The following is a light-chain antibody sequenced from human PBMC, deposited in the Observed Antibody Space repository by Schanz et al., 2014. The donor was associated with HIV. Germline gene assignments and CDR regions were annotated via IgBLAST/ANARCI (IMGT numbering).Light chain of an antibody. CDR2: EAS. CDR1: QSVSSY. V-gene: IGKV3-11*01. J-gene: IGKJ5*01. Sequence: EIVLTQSPATLSLSPGERATLSCRASQSVSSYLAWYQQKPGQAPRLLIYEASNRATGIPARFSGSGSGTDFTLTISRLEPEDFAVYYCQQYNDWPPITFGQGTRLEIK. CDR3: QQYNDWPPIT.